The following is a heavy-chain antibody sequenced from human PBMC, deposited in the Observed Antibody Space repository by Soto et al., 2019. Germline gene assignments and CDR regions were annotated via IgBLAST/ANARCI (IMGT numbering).Heavy chain of an antibody. CDR1: GGTFSSYA. J-gene: IGHJ6*02. V-gene: IGHV1-69*12. D-gene: IGHD1-26*01. Sequence: QVQLVQSGAEVKKPGSSVKVSCKASGGTFSSYAISWVRQAPGQGLEWMGGIIPIFGTADYAQRFQGRVAITADACTRRAYMELSSLSSEDPDVYYCGGAWGSSYCYGVDVWGQGTRVNV. CDR2: IIPIFGTA. CDR3: GGAWGSSYCYGVDV.